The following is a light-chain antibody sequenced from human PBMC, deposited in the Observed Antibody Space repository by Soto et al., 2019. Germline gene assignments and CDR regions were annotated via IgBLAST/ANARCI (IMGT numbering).Light chain of an antibody. CDR3: NSYTTISTLV. Sequence: QSALTQPASVSGSPGQSITISCTGTSSDVGGYNYVSSYQHHPGKAPKLLIYNVSDRPSGVSNRFSGSKSGNTASLTISGLQADDEDDYYCNSYTTISTLVFGVGTQLTVL. CDR2: NVS. J-gene: IGLJ3*02. CDR1: SSDVGGYNY. V-gene: IGLV2-14*03.